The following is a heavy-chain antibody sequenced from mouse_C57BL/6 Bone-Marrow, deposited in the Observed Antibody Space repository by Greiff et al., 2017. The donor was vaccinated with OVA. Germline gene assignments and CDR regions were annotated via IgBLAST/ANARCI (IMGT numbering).Heavy chain of an antibody. CDR3: ARRIYDGYSWYFDV. J-gene: IGHJ1*03. Sequence: QVQLQQPGAELVKPGASVKLSCKASGYTFTSYWMHWVKQRPGQGLEWIGMIHPNSGSTNYNEKFKSKATLTVDKSSSTAYMQLSSLTSEDSAVYYCARRIYDGYSWYFDVWGTGTTVTVSS. CDR1: GYTFTSYW. D-gene: IGHD2-3*01. CDR2: IHPNSGST. V-gene: IGHV1-64*01.